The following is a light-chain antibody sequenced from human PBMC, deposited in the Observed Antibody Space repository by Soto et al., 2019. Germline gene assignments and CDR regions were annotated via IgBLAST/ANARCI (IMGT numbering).Light chain of an antibody. Sequence: EIVMTQSPSTLSVSPGERATLSCRASQSVSSNLAWYPQKPGQAPRLLIYNASTWASGIPARFSGSGSGTAYTLNISCLKTDGFEAYYDDKYNKWPLTFGGGTKMEIK. V-gene: IGKV3-15*01. CDR2: NAS. CDR3: DKYNKWPLT. CDR1: QSVSSN. J-gene: IGKJ4*01.